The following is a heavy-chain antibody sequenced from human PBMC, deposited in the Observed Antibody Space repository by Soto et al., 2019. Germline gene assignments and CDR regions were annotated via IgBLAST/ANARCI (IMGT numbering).Heavy chain of an antibody. CDR2: IYYSGST. CDR3: ARDVAYYGSGSYYSETYYYYGMDV. Sequence: SETLSLTCTVSGGSISSYYWSWIRQPPGKGLEWIGYIYYSGSTNYNPSLKSRVTISVDTSKNQFSLKLSSVTAADTAVYYCARDVAYYGSGSYYSETYYYYGMDVWGQGTTVTVSS. V-gene: IGHV4-59*01. D-gene: IGHD3-10*01. CDR1: GGSISSYY. J-gene: IGHJ6*02.